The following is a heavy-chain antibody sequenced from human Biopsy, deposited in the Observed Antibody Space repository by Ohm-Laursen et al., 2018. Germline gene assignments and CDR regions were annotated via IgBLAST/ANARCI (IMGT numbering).Heavy chain of an antibody. CDR1: GYSFTSYY. CDR2: INPSGSTT. Sequence: ASVKVSCKVSGYSFTSYYMHWVRQAPGQGLEWMGMINPSGSTTSYPQIFQGRVTMTRDTSKSTVYMELSSLRSADTAVYFRARNTGWYGDLYYFDYWGQGTLVTVSS. V-gene: IGHV1-46*01. CDR3: ARNTGWYGDLYYFDY. J-gene: IGHJ4*02. D-gene: IGHD6-19*01.